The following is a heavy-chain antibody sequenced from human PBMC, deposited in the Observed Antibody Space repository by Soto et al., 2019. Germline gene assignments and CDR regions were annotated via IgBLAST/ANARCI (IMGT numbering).Heavy chain of an antibody. CDR3: ARDVRKPDSSGGPYYGMDV. D-gene: IGHD3-22*01. J-gene: IGHJ6*02. CDR1: GGSVSSGSFY. V-gene: IGHV4-61*01. Sequence: PSETLSLTCTVSGGSVSSGSFYWGWIRQPPGQGLEWIGYIYKSGSSNHNPSLKSGVTISLDTSKNQFSLNLSSVTAADTAVYYCARDVRKPDSSGGPYYGMDVWGQGTTVTVSS. CDR2: IYKSGSS.